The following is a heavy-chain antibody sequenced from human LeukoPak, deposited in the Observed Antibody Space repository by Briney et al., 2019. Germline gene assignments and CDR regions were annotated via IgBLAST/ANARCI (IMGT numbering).Heavy chain of an antibody. CDR2: IHPSDSET. V-gene: IGHV5-10-1*01. CDR3: ARHYYNDNTLFDY. J-gene: IGHJ4*01. Sequence: NRGESLKISCQGSGSSFSDYWITWVRQLPGKGLQWMGRIHPSDSETNYSPSFQGHVTFSAAKSISTAYLQWSSLKASDTAMYFCARHYYNDNTLFDYWGHGTLVTVSS. D-gene: IGHD3-22*01. CDR1: GSSFSDYW.